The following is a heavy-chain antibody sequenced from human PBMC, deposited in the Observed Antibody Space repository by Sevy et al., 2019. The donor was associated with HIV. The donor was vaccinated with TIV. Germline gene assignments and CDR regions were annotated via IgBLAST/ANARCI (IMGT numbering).Heavy chain of an antibody. CDR2: ISAYNGNT. Sequence: ASVKVSCKASGYTFTSYGISWVRQAPGQGLEWMGWISAYNGNTNYAQNLQGRVTMTTDTSTCTTYMELRSLRSDDTAVYYCARDSLYDSSGYYYNFDYWGQGTLVTVSS. V-gene: IGHV1-18*04. CDR3: ARDSLYDSSGYYYNFDY. D-gene: IGHD3-22*01. CDR1: GYTFTSYG. J-gene: IGHJ4*02.